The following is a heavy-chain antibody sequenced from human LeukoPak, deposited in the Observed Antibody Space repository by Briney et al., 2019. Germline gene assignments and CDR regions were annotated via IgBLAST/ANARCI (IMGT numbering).Heavy chain of an antibody. CDR1: GFTFSSYW. D-gene: IGHD2-21*02. V-gene: IGHV3-74*01. J-gene: IGHJ4*02. CDR3: VRDDSYRLA. Sequence: QPGGSLRLSCAASGFTFSSYWMHWVRQAPGKGLVWVSRINSDGSSTSYADSVKGRFTISRDNAKNTLYLQMNNLRGDDTAVYYCVRDDSYRLAWGQGILVSVSS. CDR2: INSDGSST.